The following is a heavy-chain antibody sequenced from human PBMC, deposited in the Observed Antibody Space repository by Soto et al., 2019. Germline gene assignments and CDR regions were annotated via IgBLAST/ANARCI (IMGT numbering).Heavy chain of an antibody. V-gene: IGHV3-9*01. J-gene: IGHJ6*02. CDR2: ISWNSGST. Sequence: SLRLSCAASGFTFDDYAMHWVRQAPGKGLEWVSGISWNSGSTGYSDSVKGRFTISRDNAKNSLYPQMNSLRAEDTALYYCAKARLWGGDGYNTYYYYGMDVWGQGTTVTVSS. CDR1: GFTFDDYA. CDR3: AKARLWGGDGYNTYYYYGMDV. D-gene: IGHD5-18*01.